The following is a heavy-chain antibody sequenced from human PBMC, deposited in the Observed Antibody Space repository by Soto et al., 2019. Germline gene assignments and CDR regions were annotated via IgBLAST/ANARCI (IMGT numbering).Heavy chain of an antibody. D-gene: IGHD2-15*01. CDR1: GFTFSNYA. J-gene: IGHJ4*02. Sequence: EVQLVESGGGLVQPGGSLRLSCSASGFTFSNYAMHWVRQAPGKGLEYVSGISTNGGSTYYADSVKGRFTISRDNSKNALYLQMSSLRAEDTAVYYCVRELYDERPCDYWGQGTLVTVSS. CDR2: ISTNGGST. V-gene: IGHV3-64D*06. CDR3: VRELYDERPCDY.